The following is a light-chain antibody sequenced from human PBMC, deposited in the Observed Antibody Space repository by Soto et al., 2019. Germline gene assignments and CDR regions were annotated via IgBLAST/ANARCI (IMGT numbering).Light chain of an antibody. Sequence: QAVVTQPPSVSGAPGQRVTISCTGSSSNIGAGYDVHWYQQFPGTAPKLLIYGNNNRPSGVPDRFSGSKSGTSASLAITGLQAEDEADYYCQSFDTRLNSVVFGGGTQLTFL. CDR1: SSNIGAGYD. J-gene: IGLJ2*01. CDR3: QSFDTRLNSVV. V-gene: IGLV1-40*01. CDR2: GNN.